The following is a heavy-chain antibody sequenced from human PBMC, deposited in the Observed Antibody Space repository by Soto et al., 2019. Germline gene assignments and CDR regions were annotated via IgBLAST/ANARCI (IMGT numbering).Heavy chain of an antibody. CDR2: ISYSGTTI. J-gene: IGHJ5*02. Sequence: QVQLVESGGGLVKPGGSLRLACATSGFTFTDYDMSWIRQAPGKGLEWVSYISYSGTTIYYADSVRCRFAISRDNAEKSLYLHMNSLRAEDTAVYYCTRPCRYCNGGGPGNWFDPWGQGTLVTVSS. D-gene: IGHD2-8*02. V-gene: IGHV3-11*01. CDR3: TRPCRYCNGGGPGNWFDP. CDR1: GFTFTDYD.